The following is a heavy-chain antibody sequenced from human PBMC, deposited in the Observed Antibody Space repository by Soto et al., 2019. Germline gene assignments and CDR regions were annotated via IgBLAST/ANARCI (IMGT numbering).Heavy chain of an antibody. J-gene: IGHJ3*02. V-gene: IGHV1-18*01. D-gene: IGHD2-2*03. Sequence: ASVKVSCKASGYTFTSYGISWVRQAPGQGLEWMGWISAYNGNTNYAQKLQGRVTMTTDTSTSTAYMELRSLRSDDTAVYYCARGRLDIVVVPAADAFDIWGQGTMVTVSS. CDR2: ISAYNGNT. CDR3: ARGRLDIVVVPAADAFDI. CDR1: GYTFTSYG.